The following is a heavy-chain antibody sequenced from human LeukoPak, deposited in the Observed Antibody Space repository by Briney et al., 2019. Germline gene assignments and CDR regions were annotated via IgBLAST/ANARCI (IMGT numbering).Heavy chain of an antibody. CDR1: GFTVSTYA. CDR2: INGSGGRT. D-gene: IGHD6-19*01. CDR3: AKDQGDYSSGWSIFDY. J-gene: IGHJ4*02. V-gene: IGHV3-23*01. Sequence: GGSLRLSCAASGFTVSTYAMSWVRQAPGKGLEWVSGINGSGGRTYYADSVKGRFIISRDNSKNTLYLQMNRLRAEDTAVYYCAKDQGDYSSGWSIFDYWGQGSLVTVSS.